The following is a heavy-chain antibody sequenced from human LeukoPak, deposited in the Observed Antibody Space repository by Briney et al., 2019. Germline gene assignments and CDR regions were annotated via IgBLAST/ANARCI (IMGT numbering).Heavy chain of an antibody. CDR1: GGSISSHY. Sequence: SETLTLTCTVSGGSISSHYWTWIRQSPGKGLEWIGYISYSGSPNYNPSLKSRVTLSVDTSKNQFSLKLSSVTAADTAVYYCARDPTTVTKGFDIWGQGTMVTVSS. V-gene: IGHV4-59*11. D-gene: IGHD4-17*01. J-gene: IGHJ3*02. CDR3: ARDPTTVTKGFDI. CDR2: ISYSGSP.